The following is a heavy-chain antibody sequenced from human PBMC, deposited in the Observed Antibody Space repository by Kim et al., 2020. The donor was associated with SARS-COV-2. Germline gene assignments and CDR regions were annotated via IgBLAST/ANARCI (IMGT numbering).Heavy chain of an antibody. CDR3: ARWSYGDRSPKKFDY. J-gene: IGHJ4*02. D-gene: IGHD4-17*01. Sequence: PSLKRRVTISVATSKIQFSLKLSSVTAADTAVYYCARWSYGDRSPKKFDYWGQGTLVTVSS. V-gene: IGHV4-34*01.